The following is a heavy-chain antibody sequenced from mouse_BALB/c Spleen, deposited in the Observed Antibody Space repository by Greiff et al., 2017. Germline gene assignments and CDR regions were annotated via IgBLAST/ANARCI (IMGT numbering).Heavy chain of an antibody. D-gene: IGHD2-14*01. CDR3: ARDRYEIAY. J-gene: IGHJ3*01. V-gene: IGHV7-3*02. CDR1: GFTFTDYY. Sequence: EVQRVESGGGLVQPGGSLRLSCATSGFTFTDYYMSWVRQPPGKALEWLGFIRNKANGYTTEYSASVKGRFTISRDNSQSILYLQMNTLRAEDSATYNCARDRYEIAYWGQGTLVTVSA. CDR2: IRNKANGYTT.